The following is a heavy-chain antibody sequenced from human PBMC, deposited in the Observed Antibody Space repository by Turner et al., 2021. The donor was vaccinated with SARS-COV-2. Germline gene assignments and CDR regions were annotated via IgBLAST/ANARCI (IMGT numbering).Heavy chain of an antibody. CDR3: ARLRVGATIYYYHGMDA. CDR1: GASLRSSSYY. CDR2: RFYSGNT. J-gene: IGHJ6*02. V-gene: IGHV4-39*02. D-gene: IGHD1-26*01. Sequence: QVQLQESGPGLVKSSETLSLTCTVSGASLRSSSYYWGWIRQPPGKGREWIGNRFYSGNTYYNESLKSRVTISMDTSANRFSLRLSSVTAADTAVYYCARLRVGATIYYYHGMDAWGQGTTVTVSS.